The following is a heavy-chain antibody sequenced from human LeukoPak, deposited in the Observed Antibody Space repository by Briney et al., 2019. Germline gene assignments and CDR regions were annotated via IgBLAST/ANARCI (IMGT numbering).Heavy chain of an antibody. Sequence: PVRSLRLSCAASGFTFRTFGMHWVRQAPGKGLEWVAIIWYDGINKYCADSVKGRFTISRDNSKNTLYLQMNSLRAEDTAVYYCARDYYDSSGQLHAGAHAFDIWGQGTMVTVSS. CDR2: IWYDGINK. D-gene: IGHD3-22*01. V-gene: IGHV3-33*01. CDR3: ARDYYDSSGQLHAGAHAFDI. CDR1: GFTFRTFG. J-gene: IGHJ3*02.